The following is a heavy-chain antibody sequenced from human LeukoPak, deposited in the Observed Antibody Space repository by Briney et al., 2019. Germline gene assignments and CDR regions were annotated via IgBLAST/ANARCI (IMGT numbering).Heavy chain of an antibody. V-gene: IGHV4-59*11. Sequence: SSETLSLTCLVSGASISGHYWSWLRQPPGKGLEWIGYIYHSGATRYTSSLKSRVTMSLDTSKNNFSLKLSAVTAADTAVYYCARGNGMATFPWDSWSQGTLVTVSS. CDR3: ARGNGMATFPWDS. CDR2: IYHSGAT. J-gene: IGHJ4*02. CDR1: GASISGHY. D-gene: IGHD5-24*01.